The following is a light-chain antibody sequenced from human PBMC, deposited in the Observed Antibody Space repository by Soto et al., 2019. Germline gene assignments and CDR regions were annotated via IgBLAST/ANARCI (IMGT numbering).Light chain of an antibody. CDR2: DAS. CDR1: QSVSNY. CDR3: QQRSNWPPTIT. V-gene: IGKV3-11*01. Sequence: EIVLPQSPGTLSLSPGERATLSCRASQSVSNYLAWYQHKPGQAPRLLIYDASNRATGIPARFSGSGSGTDFTLTISSLEPEDFAVYYCQQRSNWPPTITFGQGTRLEIK. J-gene: IGKJ5*01.